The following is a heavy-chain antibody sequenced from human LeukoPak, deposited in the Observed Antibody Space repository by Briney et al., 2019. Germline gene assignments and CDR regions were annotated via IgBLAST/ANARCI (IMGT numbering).Heavy chain of an antibody. V-gene: IGHV4-39*01. D-gene: IGHD6-19*01. CDR3: ARSGVSGYSSGYYGGGYYYMDV. CDR2: INHSGST. Sequence: PSETLSLTCTDSGGSISSAGYYWVWIRQAPGKGLEWIGCINHSGSTYYNPSLKSRVTAFVDASKNQFSLELRSVTTADTAVYYCARSGVSGYSSGYYGGGYYYMDVWAKGTTVTVSS. J-gene: IGHJ6*03. CDR1: GGSISSAGYY.